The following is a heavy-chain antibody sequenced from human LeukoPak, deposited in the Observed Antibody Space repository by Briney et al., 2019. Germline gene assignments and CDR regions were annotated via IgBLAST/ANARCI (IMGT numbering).Heavy chain of an antibody. J-gene: IGHJ3*02. CDR3: ARDLGRYDSNQGPLDAFDI. CDR2: IYSAGST. Sequence: GGCLRLSCAASGFTVSSNHMSWVRQAPGKGLEWGSVIYSAGSTYYADSVKGRFTISRDNSKNPLYLQMNSLRAEDTAIYYCARDLGRYDSNQGPLDAFDIWGQGTMVTVSS. V-gene: IGHV3-53*01. D-gene: IGHD3-22*01. CDR1: GFTVSSNH.